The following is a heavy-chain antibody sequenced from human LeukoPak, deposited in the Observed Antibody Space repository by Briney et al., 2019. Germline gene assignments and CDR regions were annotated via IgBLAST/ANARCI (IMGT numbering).Heavy chain of an antibody. D-gene: IGHD5-12*01. J-gene: IGHJ5*02. Sequence: TSQTLSLTCTVSGGSISSGGYDWSWIRQHPGKGLEWIGYIYYSGSTYYNPSHKSRVTISVDTSKNQFSLKLSSVTAADTAVYYCARDAHLLNSGYDHWGQGTLVTVSS. CDR3: ARDAHLLNSGYDH. CDR2: IYYSGST. CDR1: GGSISSGGYD. V-gene: IGHV4-31*03.